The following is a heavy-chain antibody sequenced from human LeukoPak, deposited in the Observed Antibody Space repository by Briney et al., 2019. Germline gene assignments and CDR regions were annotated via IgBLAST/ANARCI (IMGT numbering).Heavy chain of an antibody. J-gene: IGHJ4*02. V-gene: IGHV4-61*02. CDR3: ARGLYSSSWIDY. CDR2: IYTSGST. D-gene: IGHD6-13*01. Sequence: SETLSLTCTVSGGSISSGSYYWSWIRQPAGKGLEWIGRIYTSGSTNYNPSLKSRVTISVDTSKNQFSLKLSSVTAADTAVYYCARGLYSSSWIDYWGQGTLVTVSS. CDR1: GGSISSGSYY.